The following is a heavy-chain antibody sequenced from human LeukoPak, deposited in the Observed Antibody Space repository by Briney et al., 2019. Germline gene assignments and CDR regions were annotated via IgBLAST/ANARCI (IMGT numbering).Heavy chain of an antibody. V-gene: IGHV3-23*01. Sequence: GGSLRHSCAASGFTFSNYAMSWVRQAPGKGLEWVSTISGSDGRTYYADSVKGRFTISRDDSKNTLYLQMNSLRTEDTAIYYCAKRGLPAAGNNWFDPWGQGAQVTVSS. D-gene: IGHD6-13*01. CDR1: GFTFSNYA. CDR3: AKRGLPAAGNNWFDP. CDR2: ISGSDGRT. J-gene: IGHJ5*02.